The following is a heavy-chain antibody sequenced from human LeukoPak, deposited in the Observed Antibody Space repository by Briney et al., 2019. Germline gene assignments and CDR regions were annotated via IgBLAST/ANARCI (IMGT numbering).Heavy chain of an antibody. D-gene: IGHD2/OR15-2a*01. CDR3: ARDLSYVDGDHYFDY. J-gene: IGHJ4*02. V-gene: IGHV4-30-4*01. CDR1: GGSISSGDYY. Sequence: SETLSLTCTVSGGSISSGDYYWSWIRQPPGKGLEWIGYIYYSGSTYYNPSLKSRVTISVDTSKNQFPLKLSSVTAADTAVYYCARDLSYVDGDHYFDYWGQGTLVTVSS. CDR2: IYYSGST.